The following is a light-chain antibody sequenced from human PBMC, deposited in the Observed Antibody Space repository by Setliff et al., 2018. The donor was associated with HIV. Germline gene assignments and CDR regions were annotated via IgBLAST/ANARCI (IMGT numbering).Light chain of an antibody. J-gene: IGLJ1*01. CDR2: EVS. CDR3: FSFTSSSTYV. V-gene: IGLV2-18*02. CDR1: ISDVGTYDR. Sequence: QSALTQPPSVSGSPGQSVTISCTGTISDVGTYDRVSWYQQPPGTAPKLMIYEVSNRPSGVPDRFSGSKSGNPASLIISGLQAEDEADYYCFSFTSSSTYVFGHGTKVTVL.